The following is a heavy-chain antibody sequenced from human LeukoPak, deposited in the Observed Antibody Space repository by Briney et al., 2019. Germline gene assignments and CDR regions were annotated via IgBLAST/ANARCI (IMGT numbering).Heavy chain of an antibody. V-gene: IGHV1-18*01. CDR1: GYTFSSYG. CDR2: ISLYSGNT. Sequence: VSVKVSCKAFGYTFSSYGISWVRQAPGQGLEWMGWISLYSGNTNYAQKLQGRVTMTADTSTNTAYMELRSLRSDDTAVYYCARGHPGYYDNSGYLPLDYWGQGTLVTASS. J-gene: IGHJ4*02. D-gene: IGHD3-22*01. CDR3: ARGHPGYYDNSGYLPLDY.